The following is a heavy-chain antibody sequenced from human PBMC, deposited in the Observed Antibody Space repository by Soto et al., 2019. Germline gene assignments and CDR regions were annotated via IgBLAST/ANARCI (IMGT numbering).Heavy chain of an antibody. V-gene: IGHV3-74*03. CDR3: ARGDVGAFDL. Sequence: EVQLVESGGGLVQPGGSLRLSCVASDFTFSYYWMQWVRQVPGKGLVWVSRMHSDGSSTTYADSVKGRFTISRDNAKNTLYLQMASLRVEDTGVYYCARGDVGAFDLWGQGTMVTVSS. D-gene: IGHD1-26*01. J-gene: IGHJ3*01. CDR1: DFTFSYYW. CDR2: MHSDGSST.